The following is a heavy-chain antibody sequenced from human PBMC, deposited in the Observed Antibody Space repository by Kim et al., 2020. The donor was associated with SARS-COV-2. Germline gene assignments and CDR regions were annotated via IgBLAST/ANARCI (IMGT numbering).Heavy chain of an antibody. CDR3: ARGASGRVHYYYMDV. V-gene: IGHV4-59*09. D-gene: IGHD1-26*01. Sequence: PSLQSRVTISVDTSKNQFSLKLSSMTAADTAVYYCARGASGRVHYYYMDVWGKGTTVTVSS. J-gene: IGHJ6*03.